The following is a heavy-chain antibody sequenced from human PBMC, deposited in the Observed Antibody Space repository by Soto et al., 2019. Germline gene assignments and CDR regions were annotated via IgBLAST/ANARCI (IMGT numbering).Heavy chain of an antibody. V-gene: IGHV2-5*02. Sequence: SGPTLVNPTQTLTLTCTFSGFSLSTSGVGVGWIRQPPGKALEWLALIYWDDDKRYSPSLKSRLTITMDTSKNQVVLTMTNMDPVDTATYYCAHSYCSGGSCYSSTFDYWGQGTLVTVSS. CDR1: GFSLSTSGVG. CDR3: AHSYCSGGSCYSSTFDY. D-gene: IGHD2-15*01. J-gene: IGHJ4*02. CDR2: IYWDDDK.